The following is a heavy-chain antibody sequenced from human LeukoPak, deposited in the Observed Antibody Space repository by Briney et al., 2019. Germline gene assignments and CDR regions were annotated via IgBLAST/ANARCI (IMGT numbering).Heavy chain of an antibody. Sequence: GGSLRLSCAASGLTVSSYAMSWVRQAPGKGLEWVSAISGSGGSTYYADSVKGRFTISRDNSKNTLYLQMNSLRAEDTAVYYCARYGSGSYSDYWGQGTLVTVSS. V-gene: IGHV3-23*01. CDR2: ISGSGGST. J-gene: IGHJ4*02. D-gene: IGHD3-10*01. CDR1: GLTVSSYA. CDR3: ARYGSGSYSDY.